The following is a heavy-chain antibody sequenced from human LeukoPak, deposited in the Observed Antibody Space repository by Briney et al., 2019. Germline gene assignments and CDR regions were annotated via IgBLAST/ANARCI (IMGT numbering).Heavy chain of an antibody. CDR3: ARVYSRSSGWYGSLRY. V-gene: IGHV3-7*01. Sequence: GGSLRPSCAASGFTFSSYWMSWVRQAPGKGLEWVANIKQDGSEKYYVDSVKGRFTISRDNAKNSLYLQMNSLRAEDTAVYYCARVYSRSSGWYGSLRYWGQGTLVTVSS. CDR1: GFTFSSYW. D-gene: IGHD6-19*01. CDR2: IKQDGSEK. J-gene: IGHJ4*02.